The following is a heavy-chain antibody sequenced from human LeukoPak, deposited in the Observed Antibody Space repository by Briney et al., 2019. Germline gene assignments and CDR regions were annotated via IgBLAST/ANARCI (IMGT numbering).Heavy chain of an antibody. Sequence: GGSLRLSCAASGFTFSRHWMTWVRQAPGKGLEWVANIKHDGSEKNYVDSVKGRFTISRDHAKNSLYLQMNSLRAEDTAVYYCATPLDYYDRSDSHQGGDWGQGTLVTVSS. D-gene: IGHD3-22*01. CDR1: GFTFSRHW. CDR2: IKHDGSEK. CDR3: ATPLDYYDRSDSHQGGD. V-gene: IGHV3-7*03. J-gene: IGHJ4*02.